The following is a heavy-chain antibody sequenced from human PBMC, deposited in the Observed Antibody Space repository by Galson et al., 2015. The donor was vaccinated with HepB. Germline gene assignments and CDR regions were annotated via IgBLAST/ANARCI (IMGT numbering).Heavy chain of an antibody. D-gene: IGHD3-9*01. CDR1: GGSISSYY. CDR2: IYYSGST. J-gene: IGHJ6*02. Sequence: SETLSLTCTVSGGSISSYYWSWIRQPPGKGLEWIGYIYYSGSTNYNPSLKSRVTISVDTSKNQFSLKLSSVTAADTAVYYCARGSLYYDILTGYSDEVYYYGMDVWGQGTTVTVSS. V-gene: IGHV4-59*01. CDR3: ARGSLYYDILTGYSDEVYYYGMDV.